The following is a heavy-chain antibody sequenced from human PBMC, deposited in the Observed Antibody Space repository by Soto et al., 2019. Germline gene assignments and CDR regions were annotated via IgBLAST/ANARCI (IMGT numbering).Heavy chain of an antibody. J-gene: IGHJ6*03. CDR3: ATGTLGYCSGGSCPPHSYYYYYYMDV. Sequence: QVQLQESGPGLVKPSETLSLTCTVSGGSISSYYWSWIRQPPGKGLEWIGYIYYSGSTNYNPSLKSRVTISVDTSKNQFSLKLSSVTAADTAVYYCATGTLGYCSGGSCPPHSYYYYYYMDVWGKGTTVTVSS. CDR2: IYYSGST. CDR1: GGSISSYY. D-gene: IGHD2-15*01. V-gene: IGHV4-59*01.